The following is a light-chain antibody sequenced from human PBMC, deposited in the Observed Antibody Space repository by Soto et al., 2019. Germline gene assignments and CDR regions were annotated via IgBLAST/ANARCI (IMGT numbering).Light chain of an antibody. J-gene: IGKJ4*02. CDR1: QTLLYTSNNKSY. V-gene: IGKV4-1*01. Sequence: DIVMTQSPDSLAVSLGGRATINCKSSQTLLYTSNNKSYLAWYQQKAGQPPKLLFFWASSRESGVPDRFSASVTETDFTLTISSLQAEDVAVYFCQQYATTPRTFGRGTRVEIK. CDR3: QQYATTPRT. CDR2: WAS.